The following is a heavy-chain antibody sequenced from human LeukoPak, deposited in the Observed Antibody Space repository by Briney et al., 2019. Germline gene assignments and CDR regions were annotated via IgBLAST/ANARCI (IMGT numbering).Heavy chain of an antibody. CDR3: ARVRIVVVPAAMPVFDY. J-gene: IGHJ4*02. CDR1: GYTLTSYG. Sequence: GASVKVSCKASGYTLTSYGISWVRQAPGQGLEWMGWISAYNGNTNYAQKLQGRVTMTTDTSTSTAYMELRSLRSDDTAVYYCARVRIVVVPAAMPVFDYWGQGTLVTVSS. D-gene: IGHD2-2*01. V-gene: IGHV1-18*01. CDR2: ISAYNGNT.